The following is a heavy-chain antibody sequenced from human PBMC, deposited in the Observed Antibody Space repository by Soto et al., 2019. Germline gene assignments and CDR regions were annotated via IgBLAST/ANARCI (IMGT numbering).Heavy chain of an antibody. V-gene: IGHV5-51*01. J-gene: IGHJ4*02. D-gene: IGHD4-17*01. CDR3: ARPANTVADHFDL. CDR1: GWTFTIYW. Sequence: PXESLKVSGQVSGWTFTIYWIGWVRPMPGKGLEWMGIIYPSDSDTRYSPSFQGQVTISADQSINTAYLQWDSLKASDTAIYYCARPANTVADHFDLWGQGTPVTVSS. CDR2: IYPSDSDT.